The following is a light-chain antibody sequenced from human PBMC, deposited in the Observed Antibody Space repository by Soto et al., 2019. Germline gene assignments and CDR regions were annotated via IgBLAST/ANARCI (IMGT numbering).Light chain of an antibody. J-gene: IGKJ1*01. Sequence: IVMTQSPASLSVSPGEGATLSCRASQSVSNNLAWYQQKPGQAPRLLIYGASTRATGIPARFSGSGSGTDFTLTISSLQSEDFAVYYCQQYNNWPRGTLGQGNKVDIK. CDR2: GAS. CDR3: QQYNNWPRGT. V-gene: IGKV3-15*01. CDR1: QSVSNN.